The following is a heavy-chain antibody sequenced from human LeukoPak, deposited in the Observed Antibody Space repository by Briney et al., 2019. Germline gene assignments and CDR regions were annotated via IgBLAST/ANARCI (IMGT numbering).Heavy chain of an antibody. V-gene: IGHV4-4*07. CDR2: IYTSGST. D-gene: IGHD6-19*01. CDR3: ARARSGWNERYYFDY. CDR1: GGSISSYY. Sequence: SETLSLTCTVSGGSISSYYWSWIRQPAGKGLEWIRRIYTSGSTNYNPSLKSRVTMSVDTSKNQFSLKLSSVTAADTAVYYCARARSGWNERYYFDYWGQGTLVTVSS. J-gene: IGHJ4*02.